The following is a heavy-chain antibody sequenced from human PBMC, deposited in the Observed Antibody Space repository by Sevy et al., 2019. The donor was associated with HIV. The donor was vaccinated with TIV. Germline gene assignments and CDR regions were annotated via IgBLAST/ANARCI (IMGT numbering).Heavy chain of an antibody. D-gene: IGHD2-8*01. Sequence: GGSLRLSCAASGFTFSKYSMNWVRQPPGKGLEWVSTLSCGCGEINYADSVKGWFTISRDNSKSSVYLQMNNLRPEDTAVYYCAREGCTKPHDYWGQGTLVTVSS. CDR2: LSCGCGEI. V-gene: IGHV3-23*01. J-gene: IGHJ4*02. CDR1: GFTFSKYS. CDR3: AREGCTKPHDY.